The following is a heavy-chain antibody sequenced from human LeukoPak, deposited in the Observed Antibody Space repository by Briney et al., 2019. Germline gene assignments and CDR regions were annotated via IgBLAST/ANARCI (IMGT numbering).Heavy chain of an antibody. Sequence: SETLSLTCAVYGGSFSGYYWSWIRQPPGKGLEWIGEINHSGSTNYNPSLKSRVAISVDTSKNQFSLKLSSVTAADTAVYYCARWMIGTTFFDYWGQGPLVTVSS. CDR3: ARWMIGTTFFDY. CDR1: GGSFSGYY. V-gene: IGHV4-34*01. CDR2: INHSGST. D-gene: IGHD1-7*01. J-gene: IGHJ4*02.